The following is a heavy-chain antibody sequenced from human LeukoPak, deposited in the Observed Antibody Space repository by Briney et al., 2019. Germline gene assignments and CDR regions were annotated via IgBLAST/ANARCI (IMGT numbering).Heavy chain of an antibody. V-gene: IGHV4-34*01. CDR2: INHSGST. CDR3: ARVFDYYDSSGYYRPSYYFDY. CDR1: GGSFSGYY. J-gene: IGHJ4*02. Sequence: TSETLSLTCAVYGGSFSGYYWSWIRQPPGKGLEWIGEINHSGSTNYNPSLKSRVTISVDTSKNQFSLKLSSVTAADTAVYYCARVFDYYDSSGYYRPSYYFDYWGQGTLVTVSS. D-gene: IGHD3-22*01.